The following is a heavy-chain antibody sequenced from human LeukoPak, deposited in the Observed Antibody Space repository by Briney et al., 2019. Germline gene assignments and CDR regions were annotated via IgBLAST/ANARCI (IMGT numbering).Heavy chain of an antibody. CDR3: ARTYSGSYARIGAFDI. J-gene: IGHJ3*02. D-gene: IGHD1-26*01. CDR1: GFTFSSYA. Sequence: GSLRHSCAASGFTFSSYAMSWIRQPPGKGLEWIGEINHSGSTNYNPSLKSRVTISVDTSKNQFSLKLSSVTAADTAVYYCARTYSGSYARIGAFDIWGQGTMVTVSS. CDR2: INHSGST. V-gene: IGHV4-34*01.